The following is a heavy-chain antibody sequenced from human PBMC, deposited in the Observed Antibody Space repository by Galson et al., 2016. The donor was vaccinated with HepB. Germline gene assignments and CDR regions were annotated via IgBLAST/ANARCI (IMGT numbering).Heavy chain of an antibody. CDR1: GFAFENYW. Sequence: SLRLSCAASGFAFENYWTNWVRQTPGKGLEWVSYVSSSGSTTYYADSVKGRFTISRDNAKNSLYLQMNSLRVEDTAVYFCARPTEGYYYDSSGFMGGYGMDVWGQGTTVTVSS. V-gene: IGHV3-11*01. CDR2: VSSSGSTT. CDR3: ARPTEGYYYDSSGFMGGYGMDV. J-gene: IGHJ6*02. D-gene: IGHD3-22*01.